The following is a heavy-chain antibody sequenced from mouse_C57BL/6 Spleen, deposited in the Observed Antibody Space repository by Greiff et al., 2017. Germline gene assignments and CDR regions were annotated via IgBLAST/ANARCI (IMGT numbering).Heavy chain of an antibody. CDR2: IYPGDGDT. J-gene: IGHJ2*01. CDR3: ARWGTTVAANY. CDR1: GYAFSSYW. D-gene: IGHD1-1*01. V-gene: IGHV1-80*01. Sequence: QVHVKQSGAELVKPGASVKISCKASGYAFSSYWMNWVKQRPGKGLEWIGQIYPGDGDTNYNGKFKGKATLTADKSSSTAYMQLSSLTSEDSAVYFCARWGTTVAANYWGQGTTLTVSS.